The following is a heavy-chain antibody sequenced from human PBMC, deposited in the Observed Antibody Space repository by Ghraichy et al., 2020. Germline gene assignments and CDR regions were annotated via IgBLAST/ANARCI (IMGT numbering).Heavy chain of an antibody. Sequence: SETLSLTCSVSGGSISNNNYYWGWIRQAPGRGLEWIGSIYYSGNTYYNPSLKSRVTISVDTSKNQFSLQLRSVTAADTAVFYCARHTGDYRGGRWHSAWYFDSWGQGALVTVSS. CDR1: GGSISNNNYY. V-gene: IGHV4-39*07. D-gene: IGHD2-15*01. CDR3: ARHTGDYRGGRWHSAWYFDS. J-gene: IGHJ4*02. CDR2: IYYSGNT.